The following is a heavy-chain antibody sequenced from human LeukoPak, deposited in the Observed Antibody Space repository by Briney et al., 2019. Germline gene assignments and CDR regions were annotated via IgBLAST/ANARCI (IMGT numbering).Heavy chain of an antibody. D-gene: IGHD1-26*01. V-gene: IGHV3-48*02. Sequence: GGSLRLSCAASGFTFSSYSMNWVRQAPGKGLEWVSHITASGTTMFYADSVKGRFTISRDNAKNSLYLQMNSLRDEDTAVYYCASSGSYRFDYWGQGTLVTVSS. CDR1: GFTFSSYS. CDR3: ASSGSYRFDY. J-gene: IGHJ4*02. CDR2: ITASGTTM.